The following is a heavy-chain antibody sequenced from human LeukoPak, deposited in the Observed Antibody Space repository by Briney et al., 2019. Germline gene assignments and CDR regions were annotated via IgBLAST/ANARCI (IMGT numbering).Heavy chain of an antibody. J-gene: IGHJ4*02. CDR3: ARGRIMITFGGVIARSPFDY. D-gene: IGHD3-16*02. V-gene: IGHV4-39*07. Sequence: SETLSLTCSVSGGSISRSSYYWGWIRQPPGKGLEWIGSIYYSGSTYYNPSLKSRVTISVDTSKNQFSLKLSSVTAADTAVYYCARGRIMITFGGVIARSPFDYWGQGTLVTVSS. CDR2: IYYSGST. CDR1: GGSISRSSYY.